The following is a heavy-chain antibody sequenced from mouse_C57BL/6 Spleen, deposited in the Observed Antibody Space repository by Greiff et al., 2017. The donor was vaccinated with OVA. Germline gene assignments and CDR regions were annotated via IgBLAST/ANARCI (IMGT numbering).Heavy chain of an antibody. V-gene: IGHV1-59*01. Sequence: QVQLQQSGAELVRPGTSVKLSCKASGYTFTSYWMHWVKQRPGQGLEWIGVIDPSDSYTNYNQKFKGKATLTVDTSSSTAYMQLSSLTSEDSAVYYCASLYYYGSSQGFDYWGQGTTLTVSS. CDR3: ASLYYYGSSQGFDY. J-gene: IGHJ2*01. CDR2: IDPSDSYT. CDR1: GYTFTSYW. D-gene: IGHD1-1*01.